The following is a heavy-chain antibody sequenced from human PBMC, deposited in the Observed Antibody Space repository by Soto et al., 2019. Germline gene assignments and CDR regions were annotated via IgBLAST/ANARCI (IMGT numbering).Heavy chain of an antibody. Sequence: GESLKISCAASGFTFSNFWMSWVRQTPEKGLEWVAAIGPDGSRTAYGDSVKGRFTISRDNAKNSVSLQMDSLTAEDTALYYCAKDSFSRNGIHDPFDIWGQGTMVTVSS. V-gene: IGHV3-7*05. CDR1: GFTFSNFW. J-gene: IGHJ3*02. CDR3: AKDSFSRNGIHDPFDI. D-gene: IGHD3-3*01. CDR2: IGPDGSRT.